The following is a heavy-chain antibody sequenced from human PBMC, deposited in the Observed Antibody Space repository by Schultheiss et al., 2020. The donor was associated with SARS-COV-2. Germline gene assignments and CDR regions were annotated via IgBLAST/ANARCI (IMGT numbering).Heavy chain of an antibody. D-gene: IGHD6-19*01. CDR3: TRMYSSGWYYWYFDL. V-gene: IGHV3-21*04. CDR1: GFTFSSYW. J-gene: IGHJ2*01. Sequence: GGSLRLSCAASGFTFSSYWMHWVRQAPGKGLVWVSSISSSSSYIYYADSVKGRFTISRDNAKNSLYLQMNSLRAEDTAVYYCTRMYSSGWYYWYFDLWGRGTLVTVSS. CDR2: ISSSSSYI.